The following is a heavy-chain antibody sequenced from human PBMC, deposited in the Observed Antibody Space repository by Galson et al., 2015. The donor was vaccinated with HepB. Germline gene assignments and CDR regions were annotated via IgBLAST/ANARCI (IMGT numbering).Heavy chain of an antibody. CDR2: ISAYNGNT. Sequence: SVKVSCKASGYTFTSYGISWVRQAPGQGLEWMGWISAYNGNTNYAQKLQGRVTMTTDTSTSTAYMELRSLRSDDTAVYYCARDVIVPAAAETGNWFDPWGQGTLVTVSS. V-gene: IGHV1-18*01. CDR1: GYTFTSYG. J-gene: IGHJ5*02. D-gene: IGHD2-2*01. CDR3: ARDVIVPAAAETGNWFDP.